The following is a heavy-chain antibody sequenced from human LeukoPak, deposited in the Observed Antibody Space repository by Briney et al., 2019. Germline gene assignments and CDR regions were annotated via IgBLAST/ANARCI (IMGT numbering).Heavy chain of an antibody. V-gene: IGHV4-34*01. J-gene: IGHJ4*02. CDR2: INHSGST. Sequence: PSETLSLTCAVYGGSFSGYYWSWIRQPPGKGLEWVGEINHSGSTNYSPSLKSRVTISVDTSKNQFSLKLSSVTAADTAVYYCARARGSYPSEIDYWGQGTLVTVSS. CDR1: GGSFSGYY. CDR3: ARARGSYPSEIDY. D-gene: IGHD1-26*01.